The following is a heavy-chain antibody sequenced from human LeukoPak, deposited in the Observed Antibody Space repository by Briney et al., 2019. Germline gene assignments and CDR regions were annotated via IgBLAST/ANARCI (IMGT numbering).Heavy chain of an antibody. CDR2: INHSGST. D-gene: IGHD3-10*01. CDR1: GGSFSGYN. J-gene: IGHJ6*04. CDR3: ARLPISYYGSAGPYGMDV. V-gene: IGHV4-34*01. Sequence: PSETLSPTCAVYGGSFSGYNWSWIRQPPGKGLEWIGEINHSGSTKYNPSLKSRVTISVDTSKNQFSLKLSSVTAADTAVYYCARLPISYYGSAGPYGMDVWGKGTTVTVSS.